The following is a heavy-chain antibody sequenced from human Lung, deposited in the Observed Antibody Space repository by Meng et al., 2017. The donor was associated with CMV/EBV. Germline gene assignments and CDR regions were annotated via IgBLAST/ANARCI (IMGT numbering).Heavy chain of an antibody. CDR1: CGSIRSDYY. CDR2: IYHGGST. D-gene: IGHD1-26*01. J-gene: IGHJ4*02. Sequence: TCTVSCGSIRSDYYWGWIRQPPGKGLEWIASIYHGGSTFYNPSLKSRVSMSVDTSKNQFSLKLSSVTAADTAVYYCARWLWELAFDYWGQGNLVTVSS. V-gene: IGHV4-38-2*02. CDR3: ARWLWELAFDY.